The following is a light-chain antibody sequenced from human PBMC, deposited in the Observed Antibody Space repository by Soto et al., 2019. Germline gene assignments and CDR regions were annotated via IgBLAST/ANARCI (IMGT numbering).Light chain of an antibody. CDR2: GNG. V-gene: IGLV1-40*01. CDR1: SSNIGAGYE. CDR3: ATWDDSLNGFYV. J-gene: IGLJ1*01. Sequence: QSVLTQPPSVSGAPGQRVTVSCTGTSSNIGAGYEVHWYHQLPGTAPKLLVSGNGNRPSGVPDRFSGSKSGTSASLAISGLRSDDEADYFCATWDDSLNGFYVFGTGTKVTVL.